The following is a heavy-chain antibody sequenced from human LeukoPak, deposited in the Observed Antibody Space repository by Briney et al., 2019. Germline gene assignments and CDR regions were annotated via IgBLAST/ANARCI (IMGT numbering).Heavy chain of an antibody. J-gene: IGHJ4*02. CDR3: TRGSHSYDILTGYSPLIDY. Sequence: PGRSLRLSCTASGFTFGDYAMSWVRQAPGKGLEWVDFIRSKAYGGTTEYAASVKGRFTISRDDSKSIAYLQMNSLKTEDTAVYYCTRGSHSYDILTGYSPLIDYWGQGTLVTVSS. CDR2: IRSKAYGGTT. V-gene: IGHV3-49*04. CDR1: GFTFGDYA. D-gene: IGHD3-9*01.